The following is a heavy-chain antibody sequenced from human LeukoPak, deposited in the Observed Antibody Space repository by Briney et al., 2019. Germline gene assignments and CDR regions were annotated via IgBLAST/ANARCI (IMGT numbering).Heavy chain of an antibody. CDR2: IYYSGST. J-gene: IGHJ3*02. V-gene: IGHV4-59*01. CDR3: ASRGRGNAFDI. Sequence: NPSETLSLTCTFSVGSISSYYWSWIRHPPGKGLEWIGYIYYSGSTNYNPYLKSRVTISVDTSKNQFSLKMSSGTAADAAVYYCASRGRGNAFDIWGQGTMVTVSS. CDR1: VGSISSYY. D-gene: IGHD1-26*01.